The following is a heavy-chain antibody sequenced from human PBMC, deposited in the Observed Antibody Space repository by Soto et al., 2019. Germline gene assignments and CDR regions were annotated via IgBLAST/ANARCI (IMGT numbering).Heavy chain of an antibody. Sequence: GGSLRLSCAASGFTFSNAWMNWVRQAPGKGLEWVGRIKSKTDGGTTDYAAPVKGRFTISRDNSKNTLYLQMNSLKTEDTAVYYCTTGFHPSGFGDTNTHDYWGQGTLVTVSS. D-gene: IGHD3-10*01. CDR1: GFTFSNAW. V-gene: IGHV3-15*07. CDR3: TTGFHPSGFGDTNTHDY. J-gene: IGHJ4*02. CDR2: IKSKTDGGTT.